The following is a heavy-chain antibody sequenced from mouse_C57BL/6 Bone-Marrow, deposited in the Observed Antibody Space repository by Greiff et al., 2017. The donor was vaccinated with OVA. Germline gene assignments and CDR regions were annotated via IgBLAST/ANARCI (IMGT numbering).Heavy chain of an antibody. CDR1: GYTFTSYW. Sequence: VQLQQSGTELVKPGASVKLSCKASGYTFTSYWMHWVKQRPGQGLEWIGNINPSNGGTNYNEKFKSKATLTVDKSSSTAYMQLSSLTSEDSAVYYCAPRSLLRYHYFDYWGQGTTLTVSS. J-gene: IGHJ2*01. CDR3: APRSLLRYHYFDY. V-gene: IGHV1-53*01. CDR2: INPSNGGT. D-gene: IGHD1-1*01.